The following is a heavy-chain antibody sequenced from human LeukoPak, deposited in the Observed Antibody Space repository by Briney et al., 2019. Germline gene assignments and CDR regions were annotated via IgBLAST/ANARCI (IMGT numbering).Heavy chain of an antibody. Sequence: GESLRLSCAASGFTFSNHAMHWVRQAPGKGLEWVSTIDGPTFRTHYADSVMGRFTISRDNSKNTLYLQMNSLRAEDTAVYFCTTWVGAHFDFWGQGTLVTVSS. V-gene: IGHV3-23*01. D-gene: IGHD1-26*01. CDR3: TTWVGAHFDF. CDR1: GFTFSNHA. J-gene: IGHJ4*02. CDR2: IDGPTFRT.